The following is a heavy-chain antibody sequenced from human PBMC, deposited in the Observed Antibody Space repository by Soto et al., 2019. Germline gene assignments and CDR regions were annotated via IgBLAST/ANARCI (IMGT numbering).Heavy chain of an antibody. CDR3: ARGGDNYDFWSGYYSPYYYYYMDV. Sequence: QVQLQQWGAGLLKPSETLSLTCAVYGGSFSGYYWSWIRQPPGKGLEWIGEINHSGSTNYNPSLKSRVTISVDTSKKQFSLKLSSVTAADTAVYYCARGGDNYDFWSGYYSPYYYYYMDVWGKGTTVTVSS. CDR2: INHSGST. D-gene: IGHD3-3*01. CDR1: GGSFSGYY. V-gene: IGHV4-34*01. J-gene: IGHJ6*03.